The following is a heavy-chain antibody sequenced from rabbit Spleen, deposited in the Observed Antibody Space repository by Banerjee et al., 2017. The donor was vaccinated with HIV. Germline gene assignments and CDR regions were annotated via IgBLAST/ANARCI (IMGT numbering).Heavy chain of an antibody. CDR1: GFSFSSNDY. J-gene: IGHJ6*01. CDR3: ARVPFYATYTTGYVTIDYGLDL. V-gene: IGHV1S40*01. CDR2: IAGSSSGFT. D-gene: IGHD7-1*01. Sequence: QSLEESGGDLVKPGASLTLTCTASGFSFSSNDYMCWVRQAPGKGLEWISCIAGSSSGFTYSATWAKGRFTCSKTSSTTLTLQMTSLTAADTATYFCARVPFYATYTTGYVTIDYGLDLWGPGTLVTVS.